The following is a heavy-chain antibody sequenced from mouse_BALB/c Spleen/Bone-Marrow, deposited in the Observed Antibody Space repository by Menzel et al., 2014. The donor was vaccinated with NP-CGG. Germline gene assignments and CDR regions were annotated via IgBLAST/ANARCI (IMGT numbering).Heavy chain of an antibody. CDR1: GFTFSSYG. J-gene: IGHJ2*01. D-gene: IGHD1-1*01. CDR3: ARPTTVVTTGGSFDD. Sequence: EVKVVESGGDLVKPGGSLKLSCAASGFTFSSYGMSWVRQTPDKRLEWVATISSGGSYTYYPDSVKGRFTISRDNAKNTLYLQMSSLKSEDTAMYYCARPTTVVTTGGSFDDWGQGTTLTVSS. CDR2: ISSGGSYT. V-gene: IGHV5-6*01.